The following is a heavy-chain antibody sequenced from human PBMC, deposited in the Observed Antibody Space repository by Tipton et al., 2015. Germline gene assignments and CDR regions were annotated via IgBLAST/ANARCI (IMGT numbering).Heavy chain of an antibody. D-gene: IGHD3-10*02. Sequence: SLRLSCAASGFTFDDYTMHWVRQAPGKGLQWVSLISWNGGRTHYADSVKGRFTISRDNSKNSLYLQMNSLRTEDTALYYCAKEILGTGSYFDPNYYYGMDVWGQGTTVTVS. V-gene: IGHV3-43*01. CDR1: GFTFDDYT. J-gene: IGHJ6*02. CDR2: ISWNGGRT. CDR3: AKEILGTGSYFDPNYYYGMDV.